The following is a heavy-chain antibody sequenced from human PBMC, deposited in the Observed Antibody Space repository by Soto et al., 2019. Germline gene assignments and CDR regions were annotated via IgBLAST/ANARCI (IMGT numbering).Heavy chain of an antibody. V-gene: IGHV4-39*01. J-gene: IGHJ4*02. CDR2: IYYSGST. Sequence: NPSETLSLTCTVSGGSISSSSYYWGWIRQPPGKGLEWIGSIYYSGSTYYNPSLKSRVTISVDTSKNQFSLKLSSVTAADTAVYYCARQQASSSTSDYWGQGTLVTVPS. CDR1: GGSISSSSYY. CDR3: ARQQASSSTSDY. D-gene: IGHD6-13*01.